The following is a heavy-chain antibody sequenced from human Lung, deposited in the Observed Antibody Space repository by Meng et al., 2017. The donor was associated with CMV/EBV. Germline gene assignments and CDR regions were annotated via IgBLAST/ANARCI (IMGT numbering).Heavy chain of an antibody. D-gene: IGHD2-21*02. CDR3: ARVGAYCGGDCYRPR. J-gene: IGHJ4*02. V-gene: IGHV4-4*02. CDR1: GGSLSSRNW. CDR2: IYHSGST. Sequence: QVQLQESGPGLVKPSGTLSLTCAVSGGSLSSRNWWSWVRQPPGKGLEWIGEIYHSGSTNYNPSLKGRVTISVDESKNQFSLRLSSVTAADTAVYYCARVGAYCGGDCYRPRWGQGTLVTVSS.